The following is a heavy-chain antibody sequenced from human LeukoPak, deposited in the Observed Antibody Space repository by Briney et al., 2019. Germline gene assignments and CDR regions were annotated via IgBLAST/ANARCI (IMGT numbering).Heavy chain of an antibody. J-gene: IGHJ4*02. D-gene: IGHD1-7*01. Sequence: GGSLRLSCAASGFTFSSYWMNWVRQAPGKGLEWVGRIASNTDGGTTDYAAPVKGRFTISRDDSKNALYLQMNSLKTEDTALYYCTTRTTTTIYWGQGTLVTVSS. V-gene: IGHV3-15*04. CDR1: GFTFSSYW. CDR2: IASNTDGGTT. CDR3: TTRTTTTIY.